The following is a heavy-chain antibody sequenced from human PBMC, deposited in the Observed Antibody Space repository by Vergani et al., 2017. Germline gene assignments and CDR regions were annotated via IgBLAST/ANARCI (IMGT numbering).Heavy chain of an antibody. D-gene: IGHD4-17*01. CDR1: GGTFSSYT. J-gene: IGHJ6*02. CDR2: IIPILGIA. Sequence: QVQLVQSGAEVKKPGSSVKVSCKASGGTFSSYTISWVRQAPGQGLEWMGRIIPILGIANYAQKFQGRVTITADKSTGTAYMELSSLRSEDTAVYYCARSGDSLYYYGMDVWGQGTTVTVSS. V-gene: IGHV1-69*02. CDR3: ARSGDSLYYYGMDV.